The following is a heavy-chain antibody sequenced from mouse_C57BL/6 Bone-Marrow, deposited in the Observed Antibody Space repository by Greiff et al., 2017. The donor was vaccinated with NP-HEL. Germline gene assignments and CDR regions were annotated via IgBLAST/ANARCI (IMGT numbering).Heavy chain of an antibody. CDR3: ARWFLLPHWYFDV. J-gene: IGHJ1*03. D-gene: IGHD1-1*01. CDR1: GYTFTSYW. V-gene: IGHV1-64*01. CDR2: IHPNSGST. Sequence: VQLQQPGAELVKPGASVKLSCKASGYTFTSYWMHWVKQRPGQGLEWIGMIHPNSGSTNYNEKFKSKATLTVDKSSSTAYMQLSSLTSEDSAVYYCARWFLLPHWYFDVWGTGTTVTVSS.